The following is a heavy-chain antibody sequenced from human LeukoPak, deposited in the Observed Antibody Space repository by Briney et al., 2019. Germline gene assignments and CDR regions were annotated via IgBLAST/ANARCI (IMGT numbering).Heavy chain of an antibody. CDR2: TSSDLNVK. D-gene: IGHD3-10*01. Sequence: GGSLGLSCAASGFTFRNYVTHWVRQAPGKGLEWVAVTSSDLNVKLYADSVKGRFTISRDNSRSTLYLQMNSLRPEDTAIYYCAREGYYGSGSPPSSYFDYWGQGTLVTVSS. CDR1: GFTFRNYV. CDR3: AREGYYGSGSPPSSYFDY. V-gene: IGHV3-30-3*01. J-gene: IGHJ4*02.